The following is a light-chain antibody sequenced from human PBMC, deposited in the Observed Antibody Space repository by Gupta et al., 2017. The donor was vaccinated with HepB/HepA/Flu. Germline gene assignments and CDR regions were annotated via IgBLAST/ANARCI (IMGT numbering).Light chain of an antibody. J-gene: IGLJ2*01. V-gene: IGLV3-1*01. Sequence: SYELTQPPSVSVSPGQTASLTCSGDKLGDKYACWYHQKPGQSPVLVIYQDSKRPSGIPERFSGSNSGNTATLTISGTQAMDEADYYCQAWDSSTVVFGGGTKLTVL. CDR3: QAWDSSTVV. CDR2: QDS. CDR1: KLGDKY.